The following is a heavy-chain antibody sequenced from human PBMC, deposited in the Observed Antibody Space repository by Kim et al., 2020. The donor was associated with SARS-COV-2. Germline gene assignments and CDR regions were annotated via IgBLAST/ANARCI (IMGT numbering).Heavy chain of an antibody. Sequence: GGSLRLSCAASGFTFNIYSMNWVRQAPGKGLEWVSYITGGRDTIHYADSVKGRFTISRDNAKNSLFLQMNSLRDKDTAVYYCTSGIQHAFGYWGQGILVTVSS. CDR2: ITGGRDTI. J-gene: IGHJ4*02. CDR1: GFTFNIYS. D-gene: IGHD5-18*01. V-gene: IGHV3-48*02. CDR3: TSGIQHAFGY.